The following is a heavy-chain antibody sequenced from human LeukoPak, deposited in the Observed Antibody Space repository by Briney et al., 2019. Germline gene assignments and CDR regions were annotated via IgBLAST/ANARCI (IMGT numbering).Heavy chain of an antibody. CDR3: ARAGTNWSSGCFFDY. J-gene: IGHJ4*02. CDR1: GGSIGKYY. D-gene: IGHD1-1*01. CDR2: IYYSGST. V-gene: IGHV4-59*01. Sequence: ASETLSLTCTVPGGSIGKYYWRWIRQPPGQGLECLGYIYYSGSTNYSPSLRSRLTMSLDTSKNQFSLKLSSVTAADTAVYYCARAGTNWSSGCFFDYWGQGALVTVSS.